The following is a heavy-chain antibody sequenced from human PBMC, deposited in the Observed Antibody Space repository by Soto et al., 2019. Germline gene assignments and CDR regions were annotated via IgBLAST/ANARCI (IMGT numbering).Heavy chain of an antibody. CDR2: ITSGSGYI. J-gene: IGHJ4*02. Sequence: EIQLVESGGGLVKPGGSLRLSCAASGFTFSSYTMNWVRQAPGKGLEWVSSITSGSGYIFYADSVKGRFTISRDNAKNALDLQMDTRRAEDTALYDCARVAGEHRDYWGQGTLGTVSS. D-gene: IGHD3-16*01. V-gene: IGHV3-21*01. CDR3: ARVAGEHRDY. CDR1: GFTFSSYT.